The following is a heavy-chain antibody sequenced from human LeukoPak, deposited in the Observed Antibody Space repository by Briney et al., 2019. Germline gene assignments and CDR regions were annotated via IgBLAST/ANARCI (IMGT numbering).Heavy chain of an antibody. D-gene: IGHD2-2*01. CDR3: ARLYCSSTGCPGYFDL. J-gene: IGHJ2*01. CDR1: GGSISSGGHY. Sequence: PSETLSLTCTVSGGSISSGGHYWSWIRQRPGKGLEWIGHIFSSGHTYYNPSLKSRLTISVDTSENQFSMKLSSVTAADTAVYFCARLYCSSTGCPGYFDLWGRGTLVTVSS. CDR2: IFSSGHT. V-gene: IGHV4-31*03.